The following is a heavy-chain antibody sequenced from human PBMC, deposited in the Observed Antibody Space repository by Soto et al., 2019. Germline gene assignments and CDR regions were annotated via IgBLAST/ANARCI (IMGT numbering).Heavy chain of an antibody. V-gene: IGHV3-15*01. CDR1: GFTFSNAW. D-gene: IGHD3-16*02. Sequence: GGSLRLSCAASGFTFSNAWMSWVRQAPGKGLEWVGRIKSKTDGGTTDYAAPVKGRFTISRDDSKNTLYLQMNSLKTEDTAVYYCTTGLYYDYIWGSYRIDYWGQGTLVTVSS. CDR3: TTGLYYDYIWGSYRIDY. CDR2: IKSKTDGGTT. J-gene: IGHJ4*02.